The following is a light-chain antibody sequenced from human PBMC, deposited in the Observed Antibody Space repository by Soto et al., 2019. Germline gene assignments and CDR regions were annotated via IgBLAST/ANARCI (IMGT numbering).Light chain of an antibody. J-gene: IGLJ1*01. V-gene: IGLV2-14*03. Sequence: QSALTQPASVSGSPGQSITISCTGTSSDVGAYNFVSWHQQHPGKAPKLLIYNVYDRPSGISYRFSGSKSGNTASLTISGLQSEEEADYYSSEYTVSRTYVFGTGTKVIVL. CDR1: SSDVGAYNF. CDR2: NVY. CDR3: SEYTVSRTYV.